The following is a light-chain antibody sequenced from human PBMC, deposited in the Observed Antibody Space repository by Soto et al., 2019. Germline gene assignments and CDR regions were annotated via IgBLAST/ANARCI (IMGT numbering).Light chain of an antibody. V-gene: IGLV7-46*01. CDR3: SLSYSGARQA. CDR1: TGAVTSGHY. CDR2: DTS. Sequence: QAVVTQEPSLTVSPGGTVTLTCGSSTGAVTSGHYPYWFQQKPGQAPRTLIYDTSNKHSWTPARFSGSLLGGKAALTLSGAQPEDEAEYYCSLSYSGARQAFGGGTQMTVL. J-gene: IGLJ3*02.